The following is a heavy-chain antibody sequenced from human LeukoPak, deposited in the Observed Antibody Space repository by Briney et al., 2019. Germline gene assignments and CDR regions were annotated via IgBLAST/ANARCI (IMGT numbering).Heavy chain of an antibody. V-gene: IGHV3-23*01. CDR1: GFTFSSYD. CDR2: ISASGGST. Sequence: QPGGSLRLSCAASGFTFSSYDMSWVRQAPGKGLEWVSSISASGGSTDYADSVKGRFTISRDNSTNTVYLQMNSLRDEDTAVHYCAKVMKGSERLNMVRGVIIKTAGLYYMDVWGKGTTVTVSS. J-gene: IGHJ6*03. D-gene: IGHD3-10*01. CDR3: AKVMKGSERLNMVRGVIIKTAGLYYMDV.